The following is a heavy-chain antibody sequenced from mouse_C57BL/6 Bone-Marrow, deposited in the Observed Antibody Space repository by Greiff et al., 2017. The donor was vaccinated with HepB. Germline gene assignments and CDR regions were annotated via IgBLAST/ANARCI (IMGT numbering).Heavy chain of an antibody. J-gene: IGHJ3*01. D-gene: IGHD1-1*01. CDR2: ISDGGSYT. V-gene: IGHV5-4*01. CDR1: GFTFSSYA. Sequence: EVKLMESGGGLVKPGGSLKLSCAASGFTFSSYAMSWVRQTPEKRLEWVATISDGGSYTYYPDNVKGRFTISRDNAKNNLYLQMSHLKSEDTAMYYCARDLGSSPLFAYWGQGTLVTVSA. CDR3: ARDLGSSPLFAY.